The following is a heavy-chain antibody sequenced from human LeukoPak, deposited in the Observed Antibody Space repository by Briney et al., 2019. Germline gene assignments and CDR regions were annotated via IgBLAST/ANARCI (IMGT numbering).Heavy chain of an antibody. Sequence: SETLSLTCSVSGASISSNYWSWIRQSPGKGLEWIGYSHSNGNSNYNPSLNSRVTISVDTSKNQFSLKLSSVTAADTAVYFCARVTLNDVYRFDYWGQGTLVTVSS. CDR1: GASISSNY. D-gene: IGHD1-1*01. CDR3: ARVTLNDVYRFDY. V-gene: IGHV4-59*01. CDR2: SHSNGNS. J-gene: IGHJ4*02.